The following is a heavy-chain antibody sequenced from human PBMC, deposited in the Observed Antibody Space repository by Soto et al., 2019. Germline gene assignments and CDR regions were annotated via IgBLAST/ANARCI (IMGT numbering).Heavy chain of an antibody. CDR1: RGTFSSYA. CDR2: IIPIFGTA. V-gene: IGHV1-69*13. J-gene: IGHJ6*02. D-gene: IGHD3-3*01. Sequence: SVKVSCKASRGTFSSYAISWVRQAPGQGLEWMGGIIPIFGTANYAQKFQGRVTITADESTSTAYMELSSLRSEDTAVYYCARDLTYYDFWSGYPFADSYYYYYGMDVWGQGTTVTVSS. CDR3: ARDLTYYDFWSGYPFADSYYYYYGMDV.